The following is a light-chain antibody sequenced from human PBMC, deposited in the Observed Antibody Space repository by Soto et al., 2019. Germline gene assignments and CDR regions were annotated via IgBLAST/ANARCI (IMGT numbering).Light chain of an antibody. Sequence: QTVVPQEPSFSVSPGRTVTLTFGLSSGAVSTSYYPSWYQQTPGQAPRTLIYSTNTRSSGVPDRFSGSILGNKAALTITGAQADDESDYYCVLYMGSGIWVFGGGTKLTVL. V-gene: IGLV8-61*01. CDR3: VLYMGSGIWV. CDR1: SGAVSTSYY. J-gene: IGLJ3*02. CDR2: STN.